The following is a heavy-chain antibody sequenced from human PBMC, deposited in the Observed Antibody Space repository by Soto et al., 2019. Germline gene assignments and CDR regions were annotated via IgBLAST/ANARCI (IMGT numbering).Heavy chain of an antibody. V-gene: IGHV4-31*03. Sequence: QVQLQESGPGLVKPSQTLSLTCTVSGGSISSGGYYWSWIRQHPGKGLEWIGYIYYSGSTYYNPSLKSRVTISVDTSKNQFSLKLSSVTAADTAVYYCASGLHYRPCGDYGGDIDCAFDIWGQGTMVTVSS. J-gene: IGHJ3*02. CDR3: ASGLHYRPCGDYGGDIDCAFDI. D-gene: IGHD4-17*01. CDR2: IYYSGST. CDR1: GGSISSGGYY.